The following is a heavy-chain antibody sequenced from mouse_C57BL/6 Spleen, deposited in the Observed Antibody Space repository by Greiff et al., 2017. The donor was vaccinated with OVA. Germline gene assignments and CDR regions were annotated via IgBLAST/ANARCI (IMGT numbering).Heavy chain of an antibody. CDR1: GYTFTSYW. Sequence: VQLQQPGAELVKPGASVKLSCKASGYTFTSYWMQWVKQRPGQGLEWIGEIDPSDSSTNYNQKFKGKATLTVDTSSSTAYMQLSSLTSEDSAVYYCARRDYDGFAYWGQGTLVTVSA. V-gene: IGHV1-50*01. J-gene: IGHJ3*01. CDR3: ARRDYDGFAY. D-gene: IGHD2-4*01. CDR2: IDPSDSST.